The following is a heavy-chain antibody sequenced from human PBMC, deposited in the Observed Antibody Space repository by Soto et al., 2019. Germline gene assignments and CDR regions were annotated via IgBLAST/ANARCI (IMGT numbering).Heavy chain of an antibody. Sequence: GGSLRLSCAASGFTFSGSAMHWVRQASGKGLEWVGRIRSKANSYATAYAASVKGRFTISRDDSKNTAYLQMNSLKTEDTAVYYCTTGVPRHSTYYYYYGMDVWGQGTTVTVSS. CDR1: GFTFSGSA. CDR2: IRSKANSYAT. D-gene: IGHD3-3*02. CDR3: TTGVPRHSTYYYYYGMDV. V-gene: IGHV3-73*01. J-gene: IGHJ6*02.